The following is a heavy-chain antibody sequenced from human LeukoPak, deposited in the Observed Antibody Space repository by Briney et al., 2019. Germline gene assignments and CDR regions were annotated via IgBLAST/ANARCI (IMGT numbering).Heavy chain of an antibody. CDR3: ARGGTYYDILTGYPRDY. CDR2: ILYDGSDK. D-gene: IGHD3-9*01. J-gene: IGHJ4*02. V-gene: IGHV3-30*03. Sequence: SCRTSGYTFTGYYMHWVRQAPGKGLEWVAAILYDGSDKYYADSVKGRFTISRDNSKNTLYLQMNSLRAEDTAVYYCARGGTYYDILTGYPRDYWGQGTLVTVSS. CDR1: GYTFTGYY.